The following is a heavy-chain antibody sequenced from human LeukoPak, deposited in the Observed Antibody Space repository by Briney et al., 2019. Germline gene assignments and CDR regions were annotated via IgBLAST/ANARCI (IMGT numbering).Heavy chain of an antibody. CDR2: IYYSGNT. J-gene: IGHJ4*02. CDR3: AREYSTSSEGDYFDY. CDR1: GGSISSYY. V-gene: IGHV4-59*12. Sequence: SETLSLTCTVSGGSISSYYWSWIRQPPGKGLEWIGYIYYSGNTNYNPSLKSRVSISIDTSKNQFSLQLSSVTAADTAVYFCAREYSTSSEGDYFDYWGQGSLVTVSS. D-gene: IGHD6-6*01.